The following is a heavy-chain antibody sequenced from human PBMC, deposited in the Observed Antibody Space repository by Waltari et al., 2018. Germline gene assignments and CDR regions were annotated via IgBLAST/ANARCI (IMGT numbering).Heavy chain of an antibody. CDR2: IIPILGRA. V-gene: IGHV1-69*11. Sequence: QVQLVQSGAEVKKPGSSVKVSCKASGGTFSSYAISWVRQAPGQGLEWMGGIIPILGRANYAQKFQGRVTITADESTSTAYMELSSLRSEDTAVYYCAFSTLGYCSGGSCYPGYYYYMDVWGKGTTVTVSS. CDR1: GGTFSSYA. CDR3: AFSTLGYCSGGSCYPGYYYYMDV. D-gene: IGHD2-15*01. J-gene: IGHJ6*03.